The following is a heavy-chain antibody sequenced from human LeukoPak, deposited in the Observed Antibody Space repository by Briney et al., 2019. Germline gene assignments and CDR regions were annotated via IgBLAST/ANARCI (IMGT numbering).Heavy chain of an antibody. CDR3: ARPANWGPVDY. Sequence: GESLKISCKGSGYSFTNYWIGWVRQMPGKGLEWMGIIYRGDSDTRYSPSCQGPVTISADKSISTAYLQWSSLKASDTAMYYCARPANWGPVDYWGQGTLVTVSS. D-gene: IGHD3-16*01. V-gene: IGHV5-51*01. CDR1: GYSFTNYW. CDR2: IYRGDSDT. J-gene: IGHJ4*02.